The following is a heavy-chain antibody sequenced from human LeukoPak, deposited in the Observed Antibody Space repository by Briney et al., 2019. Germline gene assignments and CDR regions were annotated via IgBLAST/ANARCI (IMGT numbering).Heavy chain of an antibody. J-gene: IGHJ4*02. CDR3: ARGVKGGNGRFDY. CDR2: INPVGSTT. Sequence: GGSLRLSCAASGLSFSSHWMHWVRQVPGKGLVWVSRINPVGSTTHYADSVKGRFTISRDNAKNTLYLQMNSLRDEDTAVYYCARGVKGGNGRFDYWGQGTLVTVSS. D-gene: IGHD1-26*01. CDR1: GLSFSSHW. V-gene: IGHV3-74*01.